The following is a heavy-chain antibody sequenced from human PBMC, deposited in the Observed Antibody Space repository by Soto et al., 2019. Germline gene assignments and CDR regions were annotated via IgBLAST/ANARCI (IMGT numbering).Heavy chain of an antibody. J-gene: IGHJ4*02. CDR2: ISAYNGNT. V-gene: IGHV1-18*01. D-gene: IGHD2-21*02. CDR1: GYTFTSYG. CDR3: ARVDIVVVTAILDY. Sequence: ASVKVSCKASGYTFTSYGISWVRQAPGQELEWMGWISAYNGNTNYAQKLQGRVTMTTDTSTSTAYMELRSLRSDDTAVYYCARVDIVVVTAILDYWGQGTLVTVSS.